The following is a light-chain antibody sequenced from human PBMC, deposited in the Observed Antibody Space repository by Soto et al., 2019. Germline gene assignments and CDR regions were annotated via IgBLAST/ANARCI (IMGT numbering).Light chain of an antibody. Sequence: EIVMTQSPATLSVSPGERATLSCRASQSVGSSLAWYQQKPGQAPRLLIYGASTTATSIPARFSGSGSGTEFTLTISSLQSEDFAVYYCQQYSYWPPITFGQGKRLEIK. CDR3: QQYSYWPPIT. CDR2: GAS. V-gene: IGKV3-15*01. J-gene: IGKJ5*01. CDR1: QSVGSS.